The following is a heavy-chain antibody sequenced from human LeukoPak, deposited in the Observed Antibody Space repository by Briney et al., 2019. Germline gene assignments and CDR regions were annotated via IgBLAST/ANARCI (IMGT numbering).Heavy chain of an antibody. CDR2: ISYDGINK. Sequence: GGSLRLSCEASGFSFRTYGMHWVRQAPGKGLEWVAVISYDGINKFYADSVKGRFTISRYNSKNTLYLQMSSLRGEDTAVYSCAKNLRGDMVRGVITYHYGMDVWGQGTTVTVSS. J-gene: IGHJ6*02. V-gene: IGHV3-30*18. CDR1: GFSFRTYG. D-gene: IGHD3-10*01. CDR3: AKNLRGDMVRGVITYHYGMDV.